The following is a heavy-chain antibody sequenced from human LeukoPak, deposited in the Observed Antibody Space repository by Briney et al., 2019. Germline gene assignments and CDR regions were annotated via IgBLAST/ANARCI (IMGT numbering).Heavy chain of an antibody. V-gene: IGHV1-69*04. Sequence: GSSVKASCKASGGTFSSYAISWVRQAPGQGLEWMGRIIPIFGIANYAQKFQGRVTITADKSTSTAYMELSSLRSEDTAVYYCARFTRFQYYDFWSGLDYYGMDVWGQGTTVTVSS. CDR2: IIPIFGIA. CDR1: GGTFSSYA. J-gene: IGHJ6*02. CDR3: ARFTRFQYYDFWSGLDYYGMDV. D-gene: IGHD3-3*01.